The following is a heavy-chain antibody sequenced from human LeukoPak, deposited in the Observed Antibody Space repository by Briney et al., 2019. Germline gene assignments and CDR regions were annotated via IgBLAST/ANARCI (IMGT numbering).Heavy chain of an antibody. V-gene: IGHV3-7*01. CDR3: ARAVDYDFWSGYYQATAGSYYFDY. Sequence: GGSLRLSCAASGFTFSSYWMSWVRQAPGKGLEWVADIKKDGSEKYYVDSVKGRFTISRDNAKNSLYLQMNSLRAEDTAVYYCARAVDYDFWSGYYQATAGSYYFDYWGQGTLVTVSS. D-gene: IGHD3-3*01. J-gene: IGHJ4*02. CDR1: GFTFSSYW. CDR2: IKKDGSEK.